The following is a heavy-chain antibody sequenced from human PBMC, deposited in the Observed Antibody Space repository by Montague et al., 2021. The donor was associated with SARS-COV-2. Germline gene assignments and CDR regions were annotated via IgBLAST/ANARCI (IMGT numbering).Heavy chain of an antibody. CDR2: IYASGST. Sequence: TLSLTRTVSGGYISSGSYYWSWIRQPAGRGMEWIGRIYASGSTKYNPSLKSRVTISVDTSKNQFSLKVSSVTAADTAVYYCARDLSSSWSYWFDPWGQGTLVTVSS. V-gene: IGHV4-61*02. CDR3: ARDLSSSWSYWFDP. D-gene: IGHD6-13*01. J-gene: IGHJ5*02. CDR1: GGYISSGSYY.